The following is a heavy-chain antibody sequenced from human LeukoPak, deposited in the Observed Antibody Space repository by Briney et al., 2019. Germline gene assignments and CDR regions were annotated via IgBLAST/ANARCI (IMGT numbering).Heavy chain of an antibody. CDR2: MNPNSGNT. Sequence: ASVKVSCKASGYTFTSYDINWVRQATGQGLEWMGWMNPNSGNTGYAQKFQGRVTMTRDTSTSTVYMELSSLRSEDTAVYYCARAGIDYYYMDVWGKGTTVTISS. J-gene: IGHJ6*03. D-gene: IGHD2-21*01. V-gene: IGHV1-8*01. CDR3: ARAGIDYYYMDV. CDR1: GYTFTSYD.